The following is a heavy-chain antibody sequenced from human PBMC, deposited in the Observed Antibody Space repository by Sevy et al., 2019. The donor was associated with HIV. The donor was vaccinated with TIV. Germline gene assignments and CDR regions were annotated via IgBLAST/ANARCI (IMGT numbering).Heavy chain of an antibody. CDR2: FDPEDGET. V-gene: IGHV1-24*01. J-gene: IGHJ4*02. CDR1: GYTLTELS. CDR3: ATTKDYYDSSGYPFDY. Sequence: ASVKVSCKVSGYTLTELSMHWVRQAPGKGLEWMGSFDPEDGETIYQQKFQGRVTLTEDTSTDKAYMELSSLRSEDTAVYYCATTKDYYDSSGYPFDYWGQGTLVTVSS. D-gene: IGHD3-22*01.